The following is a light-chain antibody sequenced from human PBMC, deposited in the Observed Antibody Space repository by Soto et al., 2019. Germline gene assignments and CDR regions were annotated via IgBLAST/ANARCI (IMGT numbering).Light chain of an antibody. V-gene: IGKV3-20*01. J-gene: IGKJ1*01. CDR2: GAS. CDR1: QSVSSNF. Sequence: EVLLTQSPGTLSLSPGDRVTLSCRASQSVSSNFLAWYQQKSGQAPRLLVYGASSRDSGIPDRFSGSGSGTEFTLTISGLEPDDFAVYYCQQYGRSPWTFGQGTMVEI. CDR3: QQYGRSPWT.